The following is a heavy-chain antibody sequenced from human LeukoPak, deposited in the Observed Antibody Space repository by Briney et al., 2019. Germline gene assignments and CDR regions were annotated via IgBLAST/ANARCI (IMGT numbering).Heavy chain of an antibody. CDR3: ARQASLLQDAFDI. CDR1: GYSISSGYY. J-gene: IGHJ3*02. Sequence: KTSETLSLTCAVSGYSISSGYYWGWIRQPPGKGLEWIGSIYHSGSTYYNPSLKSRVTISVDTSKNQFSLKLSSVTAADTAVYYCARQASLLQDAFDIWGQGTMVTVSS. CDR2: IYHSGST. V-gene: IGHV4-38-2*01. D-gene: IGHD2-15*01.